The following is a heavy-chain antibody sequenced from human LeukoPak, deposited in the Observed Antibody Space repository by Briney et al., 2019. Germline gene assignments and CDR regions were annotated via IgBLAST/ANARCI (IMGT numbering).Heavy chain of an antibody. CDR1: GFTFSSYS. Sequence: PGGSLRLSCAASGFTFSSYSMNWVRQAPGKGVEGVSSISSSRSYIYYADSVKGRFTITRDNAKNSLYLHMNSLRAEDTAVYYCARDHGDGYNLIDYWGQGTLVTVSS. D-gene: IGHD5-24*01. CDR3: ARDHGDGYNLIDY. J-gene: IGHJ4*02. CDR2: ISSSRSYI. V-gene: IGHV3-21*01.